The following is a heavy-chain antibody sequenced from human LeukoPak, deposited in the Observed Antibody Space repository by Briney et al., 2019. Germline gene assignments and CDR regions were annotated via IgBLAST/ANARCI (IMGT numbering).Heavy chain of an antibody. V-gene: IGHV3-30-3*01. CDR2: ISYDGSNK. D-gene: IGHD3-16*01. CDR1: GFTFSSYA. CDR3: AKDPVGDYFDY. Sequence: GGSLRLSCAASGFTFSSYAMHWVRQAPGKGLEWVAVISYDGSNKYYADSVKGRFTISRDNSKNTLYLQMNSLRAEDTAVYYCAKDPVGDYFDYWGQGTLVTVSS. J-gene: IGHJ4*02.